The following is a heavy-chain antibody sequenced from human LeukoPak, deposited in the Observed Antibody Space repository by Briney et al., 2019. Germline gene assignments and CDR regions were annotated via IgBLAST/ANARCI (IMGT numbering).Heavy chain of an antibody. CDR1: GFTFTSYS. Sequence: GGSPRLSCVVSGFTFTSYSMHWVRQAPGKGLEWVSYIGIGSSTRYYADSVKGRFTISRDNAKNSLYLQMNSLRDEDTAVYYCARAMDGWFDPWGQGTLVTVSS. V-gene: IGHV3-48*02. CDR2: IGIGSSTR. D-gene: IGHD3/OR15-3a*01. J-gene: IGHJ5*02. CDR3: ARAMDGWFDP.